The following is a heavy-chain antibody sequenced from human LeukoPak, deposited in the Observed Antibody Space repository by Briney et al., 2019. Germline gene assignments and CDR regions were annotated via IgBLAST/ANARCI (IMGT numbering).Heavy chain of an antibody. J-gene: IGHJ6*03. CDR2: IKQDGSEK. Sequence: GGSLRLSCAASGFTFSSYWMSWVRQAPGKGLEWVANIKQDGSEKYYVDSVKGRFTISRDNAKNSLYLQMNSLRAEDTAVYYCARDSRTPYSDGYYYYYYMDVWGKGTTVTVSS. V-gene: IGHV3-7*01. CDR1: GFTFSSYW. D-gene: IGHD5-18*01. CDR3: ARDSRTPYSDGYYYYYYMDV.